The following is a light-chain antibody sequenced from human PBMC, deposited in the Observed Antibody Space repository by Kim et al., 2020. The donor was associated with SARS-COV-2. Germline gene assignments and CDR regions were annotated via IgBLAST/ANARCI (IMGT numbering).Light chain of an antibody. V-gene: IGKV3-11*01. J-gene: IGKJ4*01. CDR2: DAS. CDR1: QSINID. Sequence: PGERATIACRASQSINIDVAWYQQKPGRAPRLLVYDASKRVSGVPARFSGSGSVLDFALTINGLEHECFAVYYCQQHAPSPPALTFDGGTKV. CDR3: QQHAPSPPALT.